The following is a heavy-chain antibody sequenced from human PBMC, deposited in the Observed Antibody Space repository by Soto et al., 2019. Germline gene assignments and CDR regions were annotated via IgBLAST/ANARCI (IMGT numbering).Heavy chain of an antibody. D-gene: IGHD5-12*01. V-gene: IGHV4-39*01. CDR1: CGSISSSSYY. J-gene: IGHJ4*02. CDR2: IYYSGST. Sequence: PSETLSLTCTVSCGSISSSSYYWGWIRQPPGKGLEWIGSIYYSGSTYYNPSLKSRVTISVDTSKNQFSLKLSSVTAADTAVYYCARLFSVATAHFDYWGQGTLVTVSS. CDR3: ARLFSVATAHFDY.